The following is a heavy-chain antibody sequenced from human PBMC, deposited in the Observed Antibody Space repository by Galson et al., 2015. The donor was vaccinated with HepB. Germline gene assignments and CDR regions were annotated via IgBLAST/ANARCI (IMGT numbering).Heavy chain of an antibody. D-gene: IGHD3-10*01. Sequence: SLRLSCAASGFTFSSYAMHWVRQAPGKGLEWVAVISYDGSNKYYADSVKGRFTISRDNSKNTLYLQMNSLRAEDTAVYYCARDPPRSVGFGELHYWGQGTLVTVSS. CDR1: GFTFSSYA. V-gene: IGHV3-30*04. J-gene: IGHJ4*02. CDR3: ARDPPRSVGFGELHY. CDR2: ISYDGSNK.